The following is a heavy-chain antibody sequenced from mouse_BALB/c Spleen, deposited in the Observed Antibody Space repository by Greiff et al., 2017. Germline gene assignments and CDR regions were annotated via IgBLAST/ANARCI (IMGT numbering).Heavy chain of an antibody. CDR2: SRNKANDYTT. V-gene: IGHV7-1*02. CDR3: ARDANWACFAY. J-gene: IGHJ3*01. CDR1: GFTFSDFY. Sequence: DVKLVESGGGLVQPGGSLRLSCATSGFTFSDFYMEWVRQPPGKRLEWIAASRNKANDYTTEYSASVKGRFIVSRDTSQSILYLQMNALRAEDTAIYYCARDANWACFAYWGQGTLVTVSA. D-gene: IGHD4-1*01.